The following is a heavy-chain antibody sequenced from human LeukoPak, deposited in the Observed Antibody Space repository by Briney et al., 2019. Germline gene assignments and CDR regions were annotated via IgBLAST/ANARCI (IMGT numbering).Heavy chain of an antibody. CDR1: GFTFSSYA. Sequence: PGGSLRLSCAASGFTFSSYAMSWVRQAPGKGLEWVSAISGSGGSTYYADSVKGRFTISRDNSKNTLYLQMNSLRAEDTAVYYCAKPLYDSSGYYFAPDYWGQGTLVTVSS. D-gene: IGHD3-22*01. J-gene: IGHJ4*02. CDR3: AKPLYDSSGYYFAPDY. CDR2: ISGSGGST. V-gene: IGHV3-23*01.